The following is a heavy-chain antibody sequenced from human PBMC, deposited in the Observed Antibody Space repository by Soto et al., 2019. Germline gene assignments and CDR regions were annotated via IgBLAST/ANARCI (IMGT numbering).Heavy chain of an antibody. CDR2: IWYDGSNK. Sequence: QVQLVESGGGVVQPGRSLRLSCAASGFTFSSYGMHWVRQAPGKGLEWVAVIWYDGSNKYYADSVKGRFTISRDNSKNTLYLQMNSLRAEGTAVYYCARVHSVLMVYAYYGMDVWGQGTTVTVSS. D-gene: IGHD2-8*01. J-gene: IGHJ6*02. V-gene: IGHV3-33*01. CDR1: GFTFSSYG. CDR3: ARVHSVLMVYAYYGMDV.